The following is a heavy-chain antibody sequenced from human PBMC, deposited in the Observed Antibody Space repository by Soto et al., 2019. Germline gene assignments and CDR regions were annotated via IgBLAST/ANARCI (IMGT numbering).Heavy chain of an antibody. CDR2: INPNSGGT. CDR1: GYTFTGYY. D-gene: IGHD3-22*01. V-gene: IGHV1-2*02. Sequence: GXSVKVSCRASGYTFTGYYMHWVRQAPGQGLEWMGWINPNSGGTNYAQKFQGRVTMTRDTSISTAYMELSRLRSDDTAVYYCARDESVYYYDSSGYYSFDYWGQGTLVTVSS. CDR3: ARDESVYYYDSSGYYSFDY. J-gene: IGHJ4*02.